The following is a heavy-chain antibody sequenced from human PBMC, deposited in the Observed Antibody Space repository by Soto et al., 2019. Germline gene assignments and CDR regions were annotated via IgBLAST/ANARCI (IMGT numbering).Heavy chain of an antibody. D-gene: IGHD6-13*01. Sequence: SETLSLTCTVSCGSISSYYWSWIRQPPGKGLEWIGYIYYSGSTNYNPSLKSRVTISVDTSKNQFSLKLSSVTAADTAVYYCARDSGIAAIDYWGQGTLVTVSS. CDR1: CGSISSYY. J-gene: IGHJ4*02. CDR3: ARDSGIAAIDY. CDR2: IYYSGST. V-gene: IGHV4-59*01.